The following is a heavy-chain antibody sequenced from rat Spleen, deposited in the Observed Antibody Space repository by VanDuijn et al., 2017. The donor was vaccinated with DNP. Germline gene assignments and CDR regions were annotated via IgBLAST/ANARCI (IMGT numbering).Heavy chain of an antibody. CDR3: ATGTLAY. V-gene: IGHV5S13*01. Sequence: EVQLVESGGGLVQPGRSLKLSCGASGFTFSKYGMAWVRQAPTKGLEWVASISTVGDNAYYRDSVKGRFTISRDNAKNTQYLQMDSLRSEDTATYYCATGTLAYWGQGVMVTVSS. J-gene: IGHJ2*01. CDR2: ISTVGDNA. CDR1: GFTFSKYG.